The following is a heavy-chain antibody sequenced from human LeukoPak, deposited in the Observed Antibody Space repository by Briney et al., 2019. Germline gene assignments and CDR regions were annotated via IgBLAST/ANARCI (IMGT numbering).Heavy chain of an antibody. D-gene: IGHD1-26*01. CDR3: ARELPTEAFDY. CDR1: GFTFSSYA. Sequence: GGSLRLSCAASGFTFSSYAMGWVRQAPGKGLEWVSSIGSSSNSIYYTDSVKGRFTISRDNAKNSLYLQMNSLRAEDTAVYYCARELPTEAFDYWGQGTLVTVSS. CDR2: IGSSSNSI. V-gene: IGHV3-21*01. J-gene: IGHJ4*02.